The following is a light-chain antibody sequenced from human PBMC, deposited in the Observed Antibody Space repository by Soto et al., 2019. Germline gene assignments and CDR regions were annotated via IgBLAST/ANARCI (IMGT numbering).Light chain of an antibody. CDR2: GAS. Sequence: EVVLTQSPATQSLSPGERATLSCRASQSVSSSYLAWYQQKPGQAPRLLIYGASSRATGIPDRFSGSGSGTDFTLTISRLEPEDFAVYYCQQYGSSPFTFGPGTKVDIK. V-gene: IGKV3-20*01. CDR1: QSVSSSY. CDR3: QQYGSSPFT. J-gene: IGKJ3*01.